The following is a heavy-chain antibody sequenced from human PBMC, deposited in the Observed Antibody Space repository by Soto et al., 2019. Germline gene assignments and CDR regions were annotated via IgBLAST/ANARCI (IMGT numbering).Heavy chain of an antibody. J-gene: IGHJ5*02. D-gene: IGHD6-13*01. CDR1: GYTFKSYG. Sequence: QVQLVQSGAEVKKPGASVKVSCKASGYTFKSYGVTWVRQAPGQGLEWMGWIRAYNGNTNYAQKLQGRVTVTTDTSTGTAYMELRSLRSDDTAVYYCARGSKPGVVAAGTDSFDPWGQGTLGTVSP. V-gene: IGHV1-18*01. CDR3: ARGSKPGVVAAGTDSFDP. CDR2: IRAYNGNT.